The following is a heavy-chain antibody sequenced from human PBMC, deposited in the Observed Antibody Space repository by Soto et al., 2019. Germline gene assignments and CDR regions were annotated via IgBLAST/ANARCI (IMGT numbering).Heavy chain of an antibody. V-gene: IGHV1-69*12. J-gene: IGHJ6*02. CDR1: GGAFSDYA. Sequence: QAQLVQSGAEVKKPGSSVKVSCKASGGAFSDYAFSWVRQAPVQGIEWLGGIMPIFRAPDYAQTFPARVTITADEVSGTAYMELNSLGSEDPAVYYCARWLKRPDTGNYYYGMDVLGRGTTVPFS. D-gene: IGHD6-25*01. CDR2: IMPIFRAP. CDR3: ARWLKRPDTGNYYYGMDV.